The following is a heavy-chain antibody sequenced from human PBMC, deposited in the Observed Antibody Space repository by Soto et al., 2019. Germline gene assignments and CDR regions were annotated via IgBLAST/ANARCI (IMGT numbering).Heavy chain of an antibody. CDR3: ASSNDYSNNYHYGMDV. CDR2: IDPSDSYT. J-gene: IGHJ6*02. V-gene: IGHV5-10-1*01. Sequence: GESLKISCKGSGYSFTSYWISWVRQMPGKGLEWMGRIDPSDSYTNYSPSFQGHVTISADKSISTAYLQWSSLKASDTAMYYCASSNDYSNNYHYGMDVWGQGXTVTVSS. CDR1: GYSFTSYW. D-gene: IGHD4-4*01.